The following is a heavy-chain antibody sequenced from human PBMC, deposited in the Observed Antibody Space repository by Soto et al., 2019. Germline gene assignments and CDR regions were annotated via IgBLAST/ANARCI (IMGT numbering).Heavy chain of an antibody. CDR2: IYSGGST. D-gene: IGHD2-15*01. CDR3: ARDWRINDAFDI. CDR1: GFTVSSNY. V-gene: IGHV3-66*01. Sequence: EVQLEESGGGLVQPGGSLRLSCAASGFTVSSNYMSWVRQAPGKGLEWVSVIYSGGSTYYADSVKGRFTISRDNSKNTLYLQMNSLRAEDTAVYYCARDWRINDAFDIWGQGTMVTVSS. J-gene: IGHJ3*02.